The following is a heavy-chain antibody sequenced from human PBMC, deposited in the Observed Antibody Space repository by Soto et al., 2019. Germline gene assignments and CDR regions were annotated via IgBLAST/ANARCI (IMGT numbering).Heavy chain of an antibody. CDR1: GYSFTFYW. V-gene: IGHV5-51*01. Sequence: PGESLKISCEASGYSFTFYWIAWVRQLPGKGLEWMGIIYPDDSDTRYSPSFQGQVTISADESITTAFLQWSSLKASDTGMYCCARHKGEQSAFDIWGQGTMVTVSS. CDR3: ARHKGEQSAFDI. D-gene: IGHD3-16*01. J-gene: IGHJ3*02. CDR2: IYPDDSDT.